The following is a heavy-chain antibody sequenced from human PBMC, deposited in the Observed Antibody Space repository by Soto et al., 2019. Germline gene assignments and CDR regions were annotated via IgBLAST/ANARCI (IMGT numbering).Heavy chain of an antibody. CDR3: ARGSKGQSPRWVYYYYMDV. D-gene: IGHD3-16*01. V-gene: IGHV4-31*11. CDR1: GGSFSGYY. J-gene: IGHJ6*03. Sequence: SETLSLTCAVYGGSFSGYYWSWIRQHPGKGLEWIGYIYYSGSTYYNPSLKSRVTISVDTSKNQFSLKLSSVTAADTAVYYCARGSKGQSPRWVYYYYMDVWGKGTTVTVSS. CDR2: IYYSGST.